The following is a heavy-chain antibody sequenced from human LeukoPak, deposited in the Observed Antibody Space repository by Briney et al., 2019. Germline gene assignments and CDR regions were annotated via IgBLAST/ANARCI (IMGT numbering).Heavy chain of an antibody. D-gene: IGHD6-19*01. CDR1: GFTFDDYA. CDR3: AKDGSGWYPPYFDL. J-gene: IGHJ2*01. Sequence: PGRSLRLSCAASGFTFDDYAMHWVRQAPGKGLEWVSGISWNSGSIGYADSVKGRFTIPRDNAKNSLYLQMNSLRAEDTALYYCAKDGSGWYPPYFDLWGRGTLVTVSS. V-gene: IGHV3-9*01. CDR2: ISWNSGSI.